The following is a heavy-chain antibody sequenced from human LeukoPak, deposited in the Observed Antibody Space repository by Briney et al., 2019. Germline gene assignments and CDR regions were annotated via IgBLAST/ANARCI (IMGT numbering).Heavy chain of an antibody. J-gene: IGHJ4*02. CDR3: AKRPLKNGGSYVDY. CDR1: GFTVSSSY. CDR2: LYSGGSI. D-gene: IGHD1-26*01. V-gene: IGHV3-66*04. Sequence: GGSLRLSCAGSGFTVSSSYMSWVRQAPGRGLEWVSILYSGGSIFYADSVKGRFTISRDISKNMLHLQMNSLRADDTAVYYCAKRPLKNGGSYVDYWGQGTLVTVSS.